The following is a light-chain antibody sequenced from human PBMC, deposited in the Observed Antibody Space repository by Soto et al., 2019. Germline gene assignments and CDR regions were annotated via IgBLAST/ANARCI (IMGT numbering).Light chain of an antibody. CDR1: QNLGTLY. Sequence: EIVLTQSPGTLSLSPGERGTLSCRASQNLGTLYLAWVQQKSGQAPRLLICSASRRATGIPDRVTGSGSGTDFTLTINRVEPEDFAVYVCQQYAGSPRTLGQGTKVDIK. J-gene: IGKJ1*01. CDR2: SAS. CDR3: QQYAGSPRT. V-gene: IGKV3-20*01.